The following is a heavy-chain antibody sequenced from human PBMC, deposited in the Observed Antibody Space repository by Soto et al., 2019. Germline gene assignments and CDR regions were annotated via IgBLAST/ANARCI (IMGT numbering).Heavy chain of an antibody. CDR1: GFTFSSYA. CDR2: ISGSGGST. Sequence: GGSLRLSCAASGFTFSSYAMSWVRQAPGKGLEWVSAISGSGGSTYYADSVKGRFTISRDNSKNTLYLQMNSLRTEDTAVDYCAKAPPGPYYDILTGVDYWGQGTLVTVSS. D-gene: IGHD3-9*01. J-gene: IGHJ4*02. CDR3: AKAPPGPYYDILTGVDY. V-gene: IGHV3-23*01.